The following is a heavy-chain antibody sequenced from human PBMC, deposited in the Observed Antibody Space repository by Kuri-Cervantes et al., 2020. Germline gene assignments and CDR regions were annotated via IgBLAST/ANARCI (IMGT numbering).Heavy chain of an antibody. J-gene: IGHJ6*02. CDR1: SGSFSGYY. V-gene: IGHV4-34*01. CDR2: INHSGST. D-gene: IGHD3-22*01. CDR3: ARLYYYDSSGYYSYYYGMDV. Sequence: GSLRLSCAVYSGSFSGYYWSWIRQPPGKGLEWIGEINHSGSTNYNPSLKSRVTISVDTSKNQFSLKLSSVTAADTAVYYCARLYYYDSSGYYSYYYGMDVWGQGTTVTVSS.